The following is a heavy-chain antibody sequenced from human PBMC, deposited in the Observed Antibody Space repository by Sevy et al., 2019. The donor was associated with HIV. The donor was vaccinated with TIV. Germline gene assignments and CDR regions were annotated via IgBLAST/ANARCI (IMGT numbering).Heavy chain of an antibody. CDR2: IYYSGST. V-gene: IGHV4-59*01. D-gene: IGHD6-19*01. J-gene: IGHJ5*02. Sequence: SETLSLTCTVSGGSISSYYWSWIRQPPGKGLEWIGYIYYSGSTNYNPSLKSRVTISVDTSKNQFSLKLSSVTAADTAVYYCARGMRAVARTNWFDPWGQGTLVTVSS. CDR1: GGSISSYY. CDR3: ARGMRAVARTNWFDP.